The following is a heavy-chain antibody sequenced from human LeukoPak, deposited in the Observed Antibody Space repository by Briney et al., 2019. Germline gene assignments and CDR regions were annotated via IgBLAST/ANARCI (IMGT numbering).Heavy chain of an antibody. CDR2: INTNTGNP. CDR3: ARDLNYQPNSWYQNDAFDI. J-gene: IGHJ3*02. V-gene: IGHV7-4-1*02. CDR1: GYIFTHYY. D-gene: IGHD6-13*01. Sequence: GASVKVSCKTSGYIFTHYYLHWVRQAPGQGLEWMGWINTNTGNPTYAQGFTGRFVFSLDTSVSTAYLQISSLKAEDTAVYYCARDLNYQPNSWYQNDAFDIWGQGTMVTVSS.